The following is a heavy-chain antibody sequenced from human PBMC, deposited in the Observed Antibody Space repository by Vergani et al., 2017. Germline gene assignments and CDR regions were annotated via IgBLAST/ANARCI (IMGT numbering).Heavy chain of an antibody. CDR2: ISSSSSYI. CDR3: AVSSYFDWTDSFDI. D-gene: IGHD3-9*01. J-gene: IGHJ3*02. CDR1: GFTFSSYS. Sequence: EVQLVESGGGLVKPGGSLRLSCAASGFTFSSYSMNWVRQAPGKGLEWVSSISSSSSYIYYADSVKGRFTISRDNAKNSLYLQMNSLRAEDTAVYYCAVSSYFDWTDSFDIWGQGTMVTVSS. V-gene: IGHV3-21*01.